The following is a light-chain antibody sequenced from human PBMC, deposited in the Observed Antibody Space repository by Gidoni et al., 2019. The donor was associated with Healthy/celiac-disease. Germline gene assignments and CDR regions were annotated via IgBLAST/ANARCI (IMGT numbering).Light chain of an antibody. CDR2: QDS. J-gene: IGLJ1*01. Sequence: SSELTQPPSVSVSPGQTASITCSGDKLGDNYACCDQQKPGQSPVLVIYQDSKRPSGIPERFSGSNSGNTATLTISGTQAMDEADYYCQAWDSSTEVFGTGTKVTVL. CDR3: QAWDSSTEV. CDR1: KLGDNY. V-gene: IGLV3-1*01.